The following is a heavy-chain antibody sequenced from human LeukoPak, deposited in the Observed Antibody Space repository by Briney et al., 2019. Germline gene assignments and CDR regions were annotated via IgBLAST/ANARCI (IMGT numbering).Heavy chain of an antibody. CDR2: ISGGDDTT. D-gene: IGHD3-10*01. J-gene: IGHJ3*01. CDR1: GFILSNYA. CDR3: AKDLSLLDWFGEPDAFDF. Sequence: PGGSLRLSCAASGFILSNYAMTWVRQGPGKGLEWVSTISGGDDTTTYGDSVKGRFTISRDNSNNTVYLQMDSLRVDDTAVYYCAKDLSLLDWFGEPDAFDFWGQGTMVTVSS. V-gene: IGHV3-23*01.